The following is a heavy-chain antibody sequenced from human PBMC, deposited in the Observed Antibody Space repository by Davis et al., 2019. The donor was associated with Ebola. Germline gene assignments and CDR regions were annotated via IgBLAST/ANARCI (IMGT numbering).Heavy chain of an antibody. Sequence: PSETLSLTCAVYGGSFSGYYWSWIRQPPGKGLEWIGEINHSGSTNYNPSLKSRVTISVDTSKNQFSLKLSSVTAADTAVYYCARPSYDYVWGSLGWFDPWGQGTLVTVSS. D-gene: IGHD3-16*01. J-gene: IGHJ5*02. V-gene: IGHV4-34*01. CDR3: ARPSYDYVWGSLGWFDP. CDR2: INHSGST. CDR1: GGSFSGYY.